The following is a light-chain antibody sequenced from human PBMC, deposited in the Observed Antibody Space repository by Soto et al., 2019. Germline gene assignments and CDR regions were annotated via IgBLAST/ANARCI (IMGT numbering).Light chain of an antibody. CDR2: KDT. Sequence: SYELTQSPSVSVSPGQTARITCSGDSLPKQYIYWYQQKPGQAPVLVIYKDTQRPSGIPERFSGSSSGTTVTLTISGVQAEDEADYYCQSVDSSGTYVFGTGTKVTVL. CDR3: QSVDSSGTYV. CDR1: SLPKQY. J-gene: IGLJ1*01. V-gene: IGLV3-25*03.